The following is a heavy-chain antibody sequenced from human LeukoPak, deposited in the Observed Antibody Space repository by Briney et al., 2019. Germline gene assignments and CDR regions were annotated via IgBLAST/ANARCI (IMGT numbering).Heavy chain of an antibody. CDR2: IYYSGST. Sequence: SETLSLTCAVYGGSFSGYYWGWIRQPPGKGLEWIGSIYYSGSTYYNPSLKSRVTISVDTSKNQFSLKLSSVTAADTAVYYCARDKGVMITFGGVIVLGNFDIWGQGTMVTVSS. CDR3: ARDKGVMITFGGVIVLGNFDI. J-gene: IGHJ3*02. CDR1: GGSFSGYY. D-gene: IGHD3-16*02. V-gene: IGHV4-34*01.